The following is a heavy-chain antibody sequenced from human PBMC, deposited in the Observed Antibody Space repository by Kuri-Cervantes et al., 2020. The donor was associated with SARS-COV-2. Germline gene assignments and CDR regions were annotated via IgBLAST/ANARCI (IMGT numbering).Heavy chain of an antibody. J-gene: IGHJ1*01. V-gene: IGHV4-61*01. D-gene: IGHD1-7*01. CDR1: GGSVSRGSYY. CDR2: IYYSGSA. CDR3: ARGGLELQPRYFRH. Sequence: SETLSLTCTVSGGSVSRGSYYWSWIRQPPGKGLGWIGYIYYSGSANYNPSLKSRVTISVDTAKNHFSLKLNSVTAADTAVYYCARGGLELQPRYFRHWGQGTLVTVSS.